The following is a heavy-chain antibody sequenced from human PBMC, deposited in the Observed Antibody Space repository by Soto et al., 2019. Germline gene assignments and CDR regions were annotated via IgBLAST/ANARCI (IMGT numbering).Heavy chain of an antibody. Sequence: PGGSLRLSCAASGFTFSSYGMHWVRQAPGKGLEWVAVISYDGSNKYYADSVKGRFTISRDNFKNTLYLQMNSLRAEDTAVYYCATEGEFTVTTVGDYYYGMDVWGQGTTVTVSS. CDR3: ATEGEFTVTTVGDYYYGMDV. V-gene: IGHV3-30*03. D-gene: IGHD4-17*01. CDR1: GFTFSSYG. CDR2: ISYDGSNK. J-gene: IGHJ6*02.